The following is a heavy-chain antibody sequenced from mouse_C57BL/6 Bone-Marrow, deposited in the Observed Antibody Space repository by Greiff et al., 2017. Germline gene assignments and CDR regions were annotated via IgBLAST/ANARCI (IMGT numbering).Heavy chain of an antibody. CDR1: GYTFTSYG. J-gene: IGHJ2*01. CDR3: AREGLGRYYFDY. Sequence: QVQLQQSGAELARPGASVKLSCKASGYTFTSYGISWVKQRTGQGLEWIGEIYPRSGNTYYNEKFKGKATLTADKSSSTAYMELRSLTSEDSAVYFCAREGLGRYYFDYGGQGTTLTVSA. D-gene: IGHD4-1*01. CDR2: IYPRSGNT. V-gene: IGHV1-81*01.